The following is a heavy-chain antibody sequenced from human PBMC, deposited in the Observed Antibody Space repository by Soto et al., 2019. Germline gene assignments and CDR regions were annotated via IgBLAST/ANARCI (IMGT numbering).Heavy chain of an antibody. Sequence: PGGSPRISCAVSSVTVTNVWMNWVRKAPGKGPEWVGRIKSKTDGGTTDYAAPVKGRFTISRDDSENTLYLQMNSLETEDTAVYYCSHGYYQYFNSWGQGTLVTVSS. CDR1: SVTVTNVW. V-gene: IGHV3-15*07. CDR3: SHGYYQYFNS. CDR2: IKSKTDGGTT. J-gene: IGHJ4*02. D-gene: IGHD5-18*01.